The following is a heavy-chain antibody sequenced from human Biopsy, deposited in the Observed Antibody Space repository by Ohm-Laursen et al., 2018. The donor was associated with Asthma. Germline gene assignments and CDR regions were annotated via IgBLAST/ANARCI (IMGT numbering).Heavy chain of an antibody. J-gene: IGHJ4*02. V-gene: IGHV4-59*01. Sequence: GTLSLTCSVSGVSIRSYYWTWIRQPPGKGLEWIGNIHYSGSTYSNPSLKSRVTISVDTSMKQISLRLSSVIAADTAVYYCAGFCSGGNCPDHWGQGTLVTVSS. CDR1: GVSIRSYY. CDR3: AGFCSGGNCPDH. D-gene: IGHD2-15*01. CDR2: IHYSGST.